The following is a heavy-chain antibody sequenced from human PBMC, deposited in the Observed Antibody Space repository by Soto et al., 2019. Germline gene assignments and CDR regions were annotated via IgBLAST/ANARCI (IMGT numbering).Heavy chain of an antibody. Sequence: GGSLRLSCAASGFSFVNYAMNWVRQAPGKGLEWVSGLSGSGTSTYYADSVKGRFTISRDNSRDTLFLQMNSLRAEDTAVYYCARDSGYGSGTSVNHYLDYWGHGTLVTVSS. CDR3: ARDSGYGSGTSVNHYLDY. CDR1: GFSFVNYA. CDR2: LSGSGTST. D-gene: IGHD3-10*01. V-gene: IGHV3-23*01. J-gene: IGHJ4*01.